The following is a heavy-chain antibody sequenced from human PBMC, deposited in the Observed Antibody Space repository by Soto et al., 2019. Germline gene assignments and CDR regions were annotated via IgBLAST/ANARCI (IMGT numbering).Heavy chain of an antibody. CDR2: IYHSGST. Sequence: QVQLQESGPGLVKPSGTLSLTCAVSSGSISSSNWWSWVRQPPGKGLEWIGEIYHSGSTNYNPSLKSQVTISVDKSKNQFSLKLSSVTAADTAVYYCARLGYCSGGSCYGGKFDYWGQGTLVTVSS. D-gene: IGHD2-15*01. V-gene: IGHV4-4*02. CDR1: SGSISSSNW. J-gene: IGHJ4*02. CDR3: ARLGYCSGGSCYGGKFDY.